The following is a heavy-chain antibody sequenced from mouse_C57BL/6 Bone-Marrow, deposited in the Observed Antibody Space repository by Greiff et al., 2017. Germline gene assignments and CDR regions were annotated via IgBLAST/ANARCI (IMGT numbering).Heavy chain of an antibody. CDR1: GYTFTDYY. J-gene: IGHJ4*01. CDR3: ARYGYDRGYYAMDY. D-gene: IGHD2-2*01. Sequence: QVTLKVSGPELVKPGASVKISCKASGYTFTDYYINWVKQRPGQGLEWIGWIFPGSGSTYYNEKFKGKATLTVDKSSSTAYMLLSSLASEDSAVXFCARYGYDRGYYAMDYWGQGTSVTVSA. V-gene: IGHV1-75*01. CDR2: IFPGSGST.